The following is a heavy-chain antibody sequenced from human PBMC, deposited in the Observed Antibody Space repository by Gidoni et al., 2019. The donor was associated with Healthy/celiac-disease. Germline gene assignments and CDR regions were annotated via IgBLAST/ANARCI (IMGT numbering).Heavy chain of an antibody. V-gene: IGHV1-46*01. D-gene: IGHD3-3*02. J-gene: IGHJ6*02. CDR2: INPSGGST. CDR3: ARGGIGLDYYYGMDV. CDR1: GYTFTSYY. Sequence: QVQLVQSGAEVKKPGASVKVSCKASGYTFTSYYMHWVRQAPGQGLEWMGIINPSGGSTSYAQKFQGRVTVTRDTSTSTVYMELSSLRSEDTAVYYCARGGIGLDYYYGMDVWGQGTTVTVSS.